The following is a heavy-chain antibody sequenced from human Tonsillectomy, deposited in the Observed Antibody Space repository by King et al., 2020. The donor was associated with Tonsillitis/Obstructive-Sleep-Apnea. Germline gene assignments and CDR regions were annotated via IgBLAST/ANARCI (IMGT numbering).Heavy chain of an antibody. CDR2: ISAYNGDT. V-gene: IGHV1-18*01. D-gene: IGHD3-22*01. J-gene: IGHJ4*02. CDR3: ARVNYDSSGYYDVFDY. CDR1: GYTFTSYG. Sequence: QLVQSGAEVKKSGASVKVSCKASGYTFTSYGISWVRQAPGQGLEWMGWISAYNGDTNYAQKLQGRVTMTTDISTSKAYMELRSLRSDDTAVYYCARVNYDSSGYYDVFDYWGQGTLVTVSS.